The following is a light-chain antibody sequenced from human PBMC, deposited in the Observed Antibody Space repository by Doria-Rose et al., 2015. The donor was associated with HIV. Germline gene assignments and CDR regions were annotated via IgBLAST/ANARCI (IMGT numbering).Light chain of an antibody. CDR2: AAS. Sequence: TQSPSSLSASVGDRVTITCRTSQSISGYLDWYQHKPGKAPKLLIYAASSLQSGVPSRFSGSGSGTDFTLIISSLQPEDFATYYCQQTYTAPRTFGQGTNLEIK. CDR1: QSISGY. V-gene: IGKV1-39*01. CDR3: QQTYTAPRT. J-gene: IGKJ2*01.